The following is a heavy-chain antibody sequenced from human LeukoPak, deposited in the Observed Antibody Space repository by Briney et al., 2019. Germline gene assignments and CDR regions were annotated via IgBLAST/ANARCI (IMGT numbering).Heavy chain of an antibody. D-gene: IGHD3-10*02. J-gene: IGHJ6*04. V-gene: IGHV3-21*01. CDR3: AELGITMIGGV. Sequence: GGSLRLSCAASGFTFSSYAMSWVRQAPGKGLEWVSSISSSSSYIYYADSVEGRFIISRDNAKNSLYLQMNSLRAEDTAVYYCAELGITMIGGVWGKGTTVTISS. CDR2: ISSSSSYI. CDR1: GFTFSSYA.